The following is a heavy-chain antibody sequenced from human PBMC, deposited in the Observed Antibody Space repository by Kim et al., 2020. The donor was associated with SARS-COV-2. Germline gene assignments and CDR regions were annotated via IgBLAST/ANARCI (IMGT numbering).Heavy chain of an antibody. CDR2: IYYSGST. Sequence: SETLSLTCTVSGGSISSSSYYWGWIRQPPGKGLEWIGSIYYSGSTYYNPSLKSRVTISVDTSKNQFSLKLSSVTAADTAVYYCARRPRVEMATEYYFDYWGQGTLVTVSS. CDR3: ARRPRVEMATEYYFDY. V-gene: IGHV4-39*01. CDR1: GGSISSSSYY. D-gene: IGHD5-12*01. J-gene: IGHJ4*02.